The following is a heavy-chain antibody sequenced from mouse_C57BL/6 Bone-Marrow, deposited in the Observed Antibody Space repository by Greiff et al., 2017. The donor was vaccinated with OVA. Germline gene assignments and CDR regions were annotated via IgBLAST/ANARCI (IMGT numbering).Heavy chain of an antibody. CDR2: IWWDDDK. J-gene: IGHJ4*01. D-gene: IGHD2-5*01. CDR3: ARDYSNYEDYAMDY. CDR1: GFSLSTFGMG. Sequence: QVTLKESGPGILQPSQTLSLTCSFSGFSLSTFGMGVGWIRQPSGKGLEWLAHIWWDDDKYYNPALKSRLTIIKDTSKNKVFLMIANVDAADTSTYYCARDYSNYEDYAMDYWGQGTTVTVSS. V-gene: IGHV8-8*01.